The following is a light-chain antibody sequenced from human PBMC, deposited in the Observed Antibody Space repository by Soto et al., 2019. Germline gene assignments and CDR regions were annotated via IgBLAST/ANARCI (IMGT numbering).Light chain of an antibody. CDR1: SSNIGSNY. Sequence: QSVLTQPPSASGTPGQRVTISCSGSSSNIGSNYVYWYQQLPGTAPKLLIYRNNQRPSGVPDRFSGSKSGPSASLAISGLRSEDEADYSCAAWDDSLSGVVFGGGTKLTV. CDR2: RNN. CDR3: AAWDDSLSGVV. J-gene: IGLJ2*01. V-gene: IGLV1-47*01.